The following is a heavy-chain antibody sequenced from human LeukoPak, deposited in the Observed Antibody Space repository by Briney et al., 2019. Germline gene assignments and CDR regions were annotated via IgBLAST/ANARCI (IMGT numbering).Heavy chain of an antibody. CDR1: GGTFSSYA. Sequence: ALVKVSCKASGGTFSSYAISWVRQAPGQGLEWMGGIIPIFGTANYAQKFQGRVTITADESTSTAYMELSSLRSEDTAVYYCARGVAAAGIYYYGMDVWGQGTTVTVSS. J-gene: IGHJ6*02. D-gene: IGHD6-13*01. CDR3: ARGVAAAGIYYYGMDV. V-gene: IGHV1-69*13. CDR2: IIPIFGTA.